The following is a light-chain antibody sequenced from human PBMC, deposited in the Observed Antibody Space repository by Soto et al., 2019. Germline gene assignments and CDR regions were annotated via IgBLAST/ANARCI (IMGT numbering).Light chain of an antibody. CDR2: WAS. CDR1: QSVLYSPHNKNY. V-gene: IGKV4-1*01. J-gene: IGKJ2*01. Sequence: DIVMTQSPDSLAVSLGERATINCKSSQSVLYSPHNKNYLAWYQQKPGQPPKLLIYWASTRESGVPDRFSGSGSGTDFTLTISSLQAEDVAVYYCRQYYSAPQTFGQGTNLEIK. CDR3: RQYYSAPQT.